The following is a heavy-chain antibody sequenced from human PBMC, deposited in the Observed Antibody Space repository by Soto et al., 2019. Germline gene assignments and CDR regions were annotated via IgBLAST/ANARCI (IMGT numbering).Heavy chain of an antibody. D-gene: IGHD6-6*01. CDR1: GYSFSIHC. J-gene: IGHJ4*02. CDR3: ARHLDEYSSASGFDY. V-gene: IGHV5-51*01. Sequence: GESLKISCKGSGYSFSIHCIGWVLQMPWKGLEWVGIIYPGDSNIRYSPSFEGQIDMSADRSINTAYLRLSSLKASDTATYYCARHLDEYSSASGFDYWGQGTLVTVSS. CDR2: IYPGDSNI.